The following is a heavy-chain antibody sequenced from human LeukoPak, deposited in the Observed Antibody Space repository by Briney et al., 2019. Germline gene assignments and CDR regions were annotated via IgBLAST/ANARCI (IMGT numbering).Heavy chain of an antibody. CDR3: ARIAVASPDTYYYYYYGMDV. CDR2: INHSGST. Sequence: SETLSLTCAVYGGSFSGYHWSWIRQPPGKGLEWIGEINHSGSTNYNPSLKSRVTISVDTSKNQFSLKLSSVTAADTAVYYCARIAVASPDTYYYYYYGMDVWGQGTTVTVSS. J-gene: IGHJ6*02. V-gene: IGHV4-34*01. CDR1: GGSFSGYH. D-gene: IGHD6-19*01.